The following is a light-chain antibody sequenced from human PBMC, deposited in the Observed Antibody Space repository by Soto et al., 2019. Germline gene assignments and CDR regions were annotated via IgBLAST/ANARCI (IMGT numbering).Light chain of an antibody. V-gene: IGKV1-39*01. CDR3: QQSYSSLLYT. J-gene: IGKJ2*01. CDR1: QSISDY. Sequence: DIQMTQSPSSLSASVGDRVTITCRASQSISDYLNWYQHKVGEAPRLLIYAASTLQSGVPSRFSGSGSGTDFTLTISSLQPEDFATYYCQQSYSSLLYTFGQGTKLEI. CDR2: AAS.